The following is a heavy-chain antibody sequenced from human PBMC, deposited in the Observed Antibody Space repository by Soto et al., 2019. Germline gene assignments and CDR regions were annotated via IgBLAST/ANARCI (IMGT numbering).Heavy chain of an antibody. D-gene: IGHD1-26*01. J-gene: IGHJ6*02. CDR1: GGSISSGGYY. CDR2: IYYSGST. Sequence: NPSETLSLTCTVSGGSISSGGYYWSWIRQHPGKGLEWIGYIYYSGSTYYNPSLKSRVTISVDTSKNQFSLKLSSVTAADTAVYYCARDQRERGSHGYGMDVWGQGTTVTVSS. V-gene: IGHV4-31*03. CDR3: ARDQRERGSHGYGMDV.